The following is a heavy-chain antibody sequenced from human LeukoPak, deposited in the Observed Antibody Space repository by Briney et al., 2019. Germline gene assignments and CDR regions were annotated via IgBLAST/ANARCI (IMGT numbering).Heavy chain of an antibody. CDR2: IYSSGSA. CDR1: GASITNNF. D-gene: IGHD3-9*01. V-gene: IGHV4-59*08. CDR3: ARHRDYFDT. Sequence: KPSETLSLTCTVSGASITNNFWTWIRQPPGKGLEWIGYIYSSGSANYNPSLKSRVIISADTSKNQISLNLTSMTAADTALYFCARHRDYFDTWGHGTLVTVSS. J-gene: IGHJ4*01.